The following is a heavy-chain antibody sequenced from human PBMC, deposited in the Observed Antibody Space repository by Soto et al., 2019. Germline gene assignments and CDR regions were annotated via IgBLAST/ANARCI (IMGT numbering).Heavy chain of an antibody. CDR1: GGSFSGYY. CDR3: ARGRRDGYNDNWFDP. Sequence: QVQLQQWGAGLLKPSETLSLTCAVYGGSFSGYYWSWIRQPPGKGLEWIGEINHSVSTNYNPSLKSRFTISVDTSKTQFSLKQSSVTAADKAVYYCARGRRDGYNDNWFDPWGQGTLVTVSS. V-gene: IGHV4-34*01. D-gene: IGHD5-12*01. CDR2: INHSVST. J-gene: IGHJ5*02.